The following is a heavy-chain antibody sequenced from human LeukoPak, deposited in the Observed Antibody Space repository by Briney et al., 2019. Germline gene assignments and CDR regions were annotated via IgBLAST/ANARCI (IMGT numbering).Heavy chain of an antibody. CDR3: ARERYDWYQLERAFDY. Sequence: PSETLSLTCTVSGGSISSYYWSWLRQPPGKGLEWLGYIYYSGSTNYNPSLKSRVTISVDTSKNQFSLKLSSVTAADTAVYYCARERYDWYQLERAFDYWGQGTLVTVSS. J-gene: IGHJ4*02. CDR1: GGSISSYY. CDR2: IYYSGST. D-gene: IGHD2-2*01. V-gene: IGHV4-59*01.